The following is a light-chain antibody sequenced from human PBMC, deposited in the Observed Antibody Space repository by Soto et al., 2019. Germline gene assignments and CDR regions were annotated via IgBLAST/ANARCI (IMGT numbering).Light chain of an antibody. CDR1: RDISNS. CDR2: GAS. Sequence: DIQMTQSPSSVSASVGDRLTITCRASRDISNSLAWYQQTPGKAPKLLLRGASSLHRGVPSRFSGSGAGTEFTLTISSLQPEDFATYYCQQTSAVPRTFGQGTKV. CDR3: QQTSAVPRT. J-gene: IGKJ1*01. V-gene: IGKV1-12*01.